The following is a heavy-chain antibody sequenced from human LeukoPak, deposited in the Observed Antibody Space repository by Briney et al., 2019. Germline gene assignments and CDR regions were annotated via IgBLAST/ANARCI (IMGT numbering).Heavy chain of an antibody. CDR3: ARYHGDSSGYYYVL. D-gene: IGHD3-22*01. J-gene: IGHJ4*02. Sequence: ASVKVSCKASGYTFTSYAISWVRQAPGQGLEWMGGIIPIFGTANYAQKFQGRVTITADESTSTAYMELSSLRSEDTAVYYCARYHGDSSGYYYVLWGQGTLVTVSS. V-gene: IGHV1-69*13. CDR2: IIPIFGTA. CDR1: GYTFTSYA.